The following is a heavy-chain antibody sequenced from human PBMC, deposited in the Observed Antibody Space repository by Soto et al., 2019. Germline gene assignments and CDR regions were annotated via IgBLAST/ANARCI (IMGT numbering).Heavy chain of an antibody. CDR3: ARDLGAPGRGSAVGYYYHYGMDV. CDR1: EFTFSSYW. Sequence: EVQLVESGGGLVQPGGSLRLSCAASEFTFSSYWMNWVRQAPGKGLEWVANIKEDGSEKYYVDSVEGRFTISRDNAKNSLYLQMNSLRGEDTAVYYCARDLGAPGRGSAVGYYYHYGMDVWGQGTTVTVSS. CDR2: IKEDGSEK. J-gene: IGHJ6*02. V-gene: IGHV3-7*05. D-gene: IGHD2-2*01.